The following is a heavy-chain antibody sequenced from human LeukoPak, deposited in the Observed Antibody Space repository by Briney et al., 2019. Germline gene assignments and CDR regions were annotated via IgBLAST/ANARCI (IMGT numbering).Heavy chain of an antibody. CDR3: ARDCVVNYYDSSGYYLGVSDH. CDR2: INPNSGGT. V-gene: IGHV1-2*02. CDR1: GYTFTGYY. Sequence: ASVKVSCKASGYTFTGYYMHWVRQAPGQGLEWMGWINPNSGGTNYAQKFQGRVTMTRDTSISTAYMELSRLRSDDTAVYYCARDCVVNYYDSSGYYLGVSDHWGQGTLVTVSS. D-gene: IGHD3-22*01. J-gene: IGHJ4*02.